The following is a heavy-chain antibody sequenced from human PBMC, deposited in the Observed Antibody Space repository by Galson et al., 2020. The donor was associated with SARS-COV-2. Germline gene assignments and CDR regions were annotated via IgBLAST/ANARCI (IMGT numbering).Heavy chain of an antibody. D-gene: IGHD2-2*01. CDR2: IKSRTDGGRA. J-gene: IGHJ4*02. CDR3: TSMTTLVVGDSADY. V-gene: IGHV3-15*05. Sequence: GGSLRLSCAASGFTFPNAWLSWVRPAPGTGLEWVGRIKSRTDGGRADHAAAVKGRFTVSRDELTNTLFLQMNSLKTEDTAVYYCTSMTTLVVGDSADYWGQGTLVTVSS. CDR1: GFTFPNAW.